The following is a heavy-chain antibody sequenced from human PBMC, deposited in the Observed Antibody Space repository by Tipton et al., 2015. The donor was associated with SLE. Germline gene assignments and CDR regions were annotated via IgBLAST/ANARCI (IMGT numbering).Heavy chain of an antibody. J-gene: IGHJ4*02. V-gene: IGHV4-31*03. CDR2: IYYSGST. CDR3: ASHSTHYCSSTSCYFDY. Sequence: TLSLTXTVSGGSISSGGYYWSWIRQHPGKGLEWIGYIYYSGSTYYNPSLKSRVTISVDTSKNQFSLKLSSVTAADTAVYYCASHSTHYCSSTSCYFDYWGQGTLVTVSS. D-gene: IGHD2-2*01. CDR1: GGSISSGGYY.